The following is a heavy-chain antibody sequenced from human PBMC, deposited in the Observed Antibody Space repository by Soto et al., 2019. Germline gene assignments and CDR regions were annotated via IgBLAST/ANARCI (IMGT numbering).Heavy chain of an antibody. CDR2: INRDGIKK. D-gene: IGHD6-13*01. CDR3: ARAVSPGSSSLYLDAFDI. V-gene: IGHV3-7*05. J-gene: IGHJ3*02. CDR1: GFTLSAYW. Sequence: EVQLEESGGDLVQPGGTLRLSCAASGFTLSAYWMTLVRQAPGKGLEWVANINRDGIKKSYLDSVRGRFTISRDNVGNSLDLQMDSLRAADTALYYCARAVSPGSSSLYLDAFDIWGQGTMVTVSS.